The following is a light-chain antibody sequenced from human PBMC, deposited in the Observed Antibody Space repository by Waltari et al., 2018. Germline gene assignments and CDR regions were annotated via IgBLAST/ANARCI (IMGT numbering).Light chain of an antibody. V-gene: IGLV1-47*01. Sequence: QSVLTQPPSASETPGQRVTISCSGSHSNLGSNYLYWYQQLPGSAPKLLIYRNNLRPPGGPDRFSASKYGTVASLVISGLRSEDEGVYYCASWDESHYVFGGGTTVTVL. CDR3: ASWDESHYV. J-gene: IGLJ1*01. CDR2: RNN. CDR1: HSNLGSNY.